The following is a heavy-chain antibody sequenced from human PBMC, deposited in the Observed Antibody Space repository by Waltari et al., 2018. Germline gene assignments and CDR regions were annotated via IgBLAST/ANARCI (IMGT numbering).Heavy chain of an antibody. CDR2: IYYRGST. D-gene: IGHD3-3*01. Sequence: QVQLQESGPGLVKPSETLSLTCTVSGGSISSYYWSWIRQPPGKGLEWIGYIYYRGSTNYNPPLKSRVTISVDTSKNQFSLKLSSVTAADTAVYYCARGKGFWSGYYERGIFDYWGQGTLVTVSS. V-gene: IGHV4-59*08. CDR3: ARGKGFWSGYYERGIFDY. J-gene: IGHJ4*02. CDR1: GGSISSYY.